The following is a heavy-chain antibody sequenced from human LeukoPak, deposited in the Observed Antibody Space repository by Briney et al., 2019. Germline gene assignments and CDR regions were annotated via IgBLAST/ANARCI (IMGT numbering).Heavy chain of an antibody. CDR2: TYHTATS. CDR1: GGSVSSYY. V-gene: IGHV4-59*08. CDR3: ARHSSGFYSPFFDY. D-gene: IGHD3-22*01. J-gene: IGHJ4*02. Sequence: SETLSLTCTVSGGSVSSYYWGWIRQFPGKGLDFIGSTYHTATSNYNPSLKSRVSMSIDMSKNALYLNLSSVTAADTAIYYCARHSSGFYSPFFDYWGRGALVTVSS.